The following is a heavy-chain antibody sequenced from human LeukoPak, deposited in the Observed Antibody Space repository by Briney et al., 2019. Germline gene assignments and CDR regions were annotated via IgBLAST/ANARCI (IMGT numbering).Heavy chain of an antibody. D-gene: IGHD2-15*01. CDR3: AKQMVERQQDYYMDV. Sequence: GGSLRLACVASGFTFSSYGMHWVRQAPGKGLEWVAFIRHDESNKFYADSVKGRFTISRDNSKNTLYLHMSSLRAEDTALHYCAKQMVERQQDYYMDVWGKGTSVTVSS. CDR2: IRHDESNK. CDR1: GFTFSSYG. J-gene: IGHJ6*03. V-gene: IGHV3-30*02.